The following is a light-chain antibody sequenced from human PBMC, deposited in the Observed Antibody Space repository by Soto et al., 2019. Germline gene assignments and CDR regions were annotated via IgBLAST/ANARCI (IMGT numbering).Light chain of an antibody. CDR2: GAS. V-gene: IGKV3-20*01. CDR1: QSVSSY. CDR3: QHYVSPPIN. J-gene: IGKJ5*01. Sequence: EIVLTQSPATLSLSPGERATLSCRASQSVSSYLAWYQQKPGQAPRLLVYGASSRATGISDRFSGSGSGTDFTLTISRLEPEDFAVYYCQHYVSPPINFGQGTRLEIK.